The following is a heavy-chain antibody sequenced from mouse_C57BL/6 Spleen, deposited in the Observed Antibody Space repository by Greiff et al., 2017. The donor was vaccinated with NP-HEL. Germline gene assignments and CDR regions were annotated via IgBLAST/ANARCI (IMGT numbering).Heavy chain of an antibody. D-gene: IGHD3-3*01. CDR2: IDPSDSYT. V-gene: IGHV1-69*01. CDR1: GYTFTSYW. CDR3: ATKGQYYAMDY. J-gene: IGHJ4*01. Sequence: QVQLQQPGAELVMPGASVKLSCKASGYTFTSYWMHWVKQRPGQGLEWIGEIDPSDSYTNYNQQFKGKSTLTVDKSSSTAYMQLSSLTSEDSAVYYCATKGQYYAMDYWGQGTSVTVSS.